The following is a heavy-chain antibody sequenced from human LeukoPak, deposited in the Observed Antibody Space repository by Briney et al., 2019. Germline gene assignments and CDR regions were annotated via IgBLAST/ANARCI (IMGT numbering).Heavy chain of an antibody. CDR2: IYYSGST. J-gene: IGHJ4*02. CDR1: GGSISSGDYY. V-gene: IGHV4-30-4*01. CDR3: AREDTAMVD. Sequence: PSETLSLTCTVSGGSISSGDYYWGWIRQPPGKGLEWIVYIYYSGSTYYNPSLKSRVTISVDTSKNQFSLKLSSVTAADTAVYYCAREDTAMVDWGQGTLVTVSS. D-gene: IGHD5-18*01.